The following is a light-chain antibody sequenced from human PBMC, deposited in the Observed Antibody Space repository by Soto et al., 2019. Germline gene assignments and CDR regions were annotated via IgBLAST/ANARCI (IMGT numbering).Light chain of an antibody. CDR2: EVS. CDR3: NSYTSGTTYVV. V-gene: IGLV2-14*01. J-gene: IGLJ2*01. Sequence: QSALTQPASVSGSPGQSITISCTGTSSDVGDYKYVSWYQQHPGKAPKLIIYEVSNRPSGVSNRFSGSKSGNTASLTISGLQAEDEADYYCNSYTSGTTYVVFGGGTQLTVL. CDR1: SSDVGDYKY.